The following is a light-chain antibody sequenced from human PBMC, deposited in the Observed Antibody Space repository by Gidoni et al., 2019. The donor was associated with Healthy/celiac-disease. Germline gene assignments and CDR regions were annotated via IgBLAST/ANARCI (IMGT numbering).Light chain of an antibody. Sequence: DIQMTQYPSSLSSSVGDRVTITCRASKSISSYLNWYQQKPGKAPKLLIYASSSLQSGVPSRFSGSGSGTDFTLTISILQPEDFATYYCHQSYSTPPYTFGQGTKLEIK. CDR2: ASS. V-gene: IGKV1-39*01. J-gene: IGKJ2*01. CDR3: HQSYSTPPYT. CDR1: KSISSY.